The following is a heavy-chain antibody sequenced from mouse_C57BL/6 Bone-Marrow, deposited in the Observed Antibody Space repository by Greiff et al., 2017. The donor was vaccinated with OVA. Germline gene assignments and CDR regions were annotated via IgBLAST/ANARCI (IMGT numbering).Heavy chain of an antibody. Sequence: DVKLVESGGGLVKPGGSLKLSCAASGFTFSSYAMSWVRQTQEKRLEWVATISDGGSYTYYPDNVKGRFTISRDNAKNNLYLQMSHLKSEDTAMYYCAREYDGYFLDYWGQGTTLTVSS. J-gene: IGHJ2*01. V-gene: IGHV5-4*01. CDR1: GFTFSSYA. CDR3: AREYDGYFLDY. CDR2: ISDGGSYT. D-gene: IGHD2-3*01.